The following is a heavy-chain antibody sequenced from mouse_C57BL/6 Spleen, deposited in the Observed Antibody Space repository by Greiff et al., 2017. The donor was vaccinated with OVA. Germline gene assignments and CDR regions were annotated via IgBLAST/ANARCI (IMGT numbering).Heavy chain of an antibody. CDR3: ARDYDYDEEYYYAMDY. Sequence: VQLKESGPELVKPGASVKISCKASGYSFTDYNMNWVKQSDGKSLEWIGVINPNYGTTSYNQKFKGKATLTVDQSSSTAYMQLNSLTSEDSAVYYCARDYDYDEEYYYAMDYWGQGTSVTVSS. D-gene: IGHD2-4*01. J-gene: IGHJ4*01. V-gene: IGHV1-39*01. CDR1: GYSFTDYN. CDR2: INPNYGTT.